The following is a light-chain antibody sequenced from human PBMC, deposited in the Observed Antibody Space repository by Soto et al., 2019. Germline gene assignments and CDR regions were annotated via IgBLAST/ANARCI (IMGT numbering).Light chain of an antibody. CDR1: NTNIGSNS. J-gene: IGLJ1*01. CDR2: TND. Sequence: QSVLTQPPSASGTPRLRVTISCSGSNTNIGSNSVNWFQQVPGTAHKLLIYTNDQRPSGVPDRFSGSKSGTSASLAISGLQSEDEADYYCAAWDDSLNGYVFGSGTKLTVL. V-gene: IGLV1-44*01. CDR3: AAWDDSLNGYV.